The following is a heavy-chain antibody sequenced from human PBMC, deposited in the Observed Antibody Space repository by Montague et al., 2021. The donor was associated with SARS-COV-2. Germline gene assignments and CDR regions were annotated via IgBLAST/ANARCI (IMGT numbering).Heavy chain of an antibody. CDR1: GDSVSRGSSY. D-gene: IGHD5-24*01. J-gene: IGHJ5*01. V-gene: IGHV4-61*01. Sequence: SETRSLTCTVSGDSVSRGSSYWSWIRQPPGKGLEWIGYVYYTGGRKYNSSLKSRLTISVDTSKNQFSLKLSSVTAADTAVYYCARHARGDGYTSWFDSWGQGTLVTVSS. CDR3: ARHARGDGYTSWFDS. CDR2: VYYTGGR.